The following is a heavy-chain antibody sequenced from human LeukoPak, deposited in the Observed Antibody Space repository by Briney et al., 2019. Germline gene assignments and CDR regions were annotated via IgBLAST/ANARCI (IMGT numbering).Heavy chain of an antibody. CDR3: ASGIGYSGYDLNY. D-gene: IGHD5-12*01. J-gene: IGHJ4*02. Sequence: SETLSLTCAVYGGSFSGYYWSWIRQPPGKGLEWIGEINHSGSTNYNPSLKSRVTISVDTSKNQFSRKLSSVTAADTAVYYCASGIGYSGYDLNYWGQGTLVTVSS. CDR2: INHSGST. CDR1: GGSFSGYY. V-gene: IGHV4-34*01.